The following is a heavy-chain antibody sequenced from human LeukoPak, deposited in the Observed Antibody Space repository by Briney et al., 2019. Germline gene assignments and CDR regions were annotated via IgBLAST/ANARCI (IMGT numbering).Heavy chain of an antibody. J-gene: IGHJ4*02. V-gene: IGHV3-23*01. CDR1: GFTFSSYA. D-gene: IGHD6-13*01. CDR3: AKQSAGSSTWYSLHFDY. CDR2: ISGSGGST. Sequence: GGSLRLSCAASGFTFSSYAMSWARQAPGQGLEWVSVISGSGGSTFYADSVKGRFTISRDNSKYTLYLQMNSLRADDTAVYFCAKQSAGSSTWYSLHFDYWAREPGSPSPQ.